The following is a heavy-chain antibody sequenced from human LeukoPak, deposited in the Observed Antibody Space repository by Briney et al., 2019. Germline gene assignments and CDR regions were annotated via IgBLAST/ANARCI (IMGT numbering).Heavy chain of an antibody. J-gene: IGHJ3*02. CDR3: ARGSINFGGHDAFDI. D-gene: IGHD3-10*01. V-gene: IGHV1-2*02. CDR2: INPNSGGT. Sequence: ASVKVSCKASGYTFTGYYMHWVRQAPGQGLEWMGWINPNSGGTNYAQKFQGRVTMTTDTSTSTAYMELRSLRSDDTAVYYCARGSINFGGHDAFDIWGQGTMVTVSS. CDR1: GYTFTGYY.